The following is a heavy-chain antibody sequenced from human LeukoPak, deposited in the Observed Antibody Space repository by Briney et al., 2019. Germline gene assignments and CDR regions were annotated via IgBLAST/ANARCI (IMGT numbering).Heavy chain of an antibody. CDR2: INPNSGGT. V-gene: IGHV1-2*02. CDR3: ARALKLEQQLVHGY. D-gene: IGHD6-13*01. J-gene: IGHJ4*02. CDR1: GYTFTGYY. Sequence: ASVTVSCKASGYTFTGYYMHWVRQAPGQGLEWMGLINPNSGGTNYAQKFQGRVTMTRDTSISTAYMELSRLRSDDTAVYYCARALKLEQQLVHGYWGQGTLVTVSS.